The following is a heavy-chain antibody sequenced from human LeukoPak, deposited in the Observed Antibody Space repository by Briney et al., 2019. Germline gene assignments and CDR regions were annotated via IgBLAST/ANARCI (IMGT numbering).Heavy chain of an antibody. J-gene: IGHJ4*02. V-gene: IGHV3-23*01. CDR3: AKSSYYDSSGYYREYYFDY. CDR1: GFTFSSYA. CDR2: ISGSGGST. Sequence: PGGSLRLSCAASGFTFSSYAMSWVRQAPGKGLEWVSAISGSGGSTYYADSVKGRFTISRDNPKNTLYLQMNSLRAEDTAVYYCAKSSYYDSSGYYREYYFDYWGQGTLVTVSS. D-gene: IGHD3-22*01.